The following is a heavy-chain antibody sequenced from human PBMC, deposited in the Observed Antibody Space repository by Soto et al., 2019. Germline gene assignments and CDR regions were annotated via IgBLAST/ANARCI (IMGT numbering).Heavy chain of an antibody. D-gene: IGHD1-26*01. CDR2: ISANNGNT. J-gene: IGHJ4*02. CDR1: GYTFTSYG. CDR3: ARDRGSYALDY. Sequence: QVQLVQSGAEVKKPGASVKVSCKASGYTFTSYGISWVRQAPGQGLEWMGWISANNGNTNYVQKLQGRVTMTTDTSKGTGYMELRGLRSDDRAVDFFARDRGSYALDYWGQGTLVTVSS. V-gene: IGHV1-18*01.